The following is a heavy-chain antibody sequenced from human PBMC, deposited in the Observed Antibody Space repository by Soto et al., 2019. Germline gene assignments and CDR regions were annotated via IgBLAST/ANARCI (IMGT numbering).Heavy chain of an antibody. D-gene: IGHD2-2*01. J-gene: IGHJ4*02. Sequence: QVQLQESGPGLVLPSGTLSLTCTVSSGSVGSNNWWNWVRLPPGKGLEWIGEIFHTGSTNYNPSLRSRATISLDMSRNQFSLRLMSVPAADTAVYYCARGGGYYFDFWGQGVLVPVSS. CDR2: IFHTGST. CDR3: ARGGGYYFDF. CDR1: SGSVGSNNW. V-gene: IGHV4-4*02.